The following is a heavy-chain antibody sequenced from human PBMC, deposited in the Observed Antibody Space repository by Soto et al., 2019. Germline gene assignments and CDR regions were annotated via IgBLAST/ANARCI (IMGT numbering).Heavy chain of an antibody. J-gene: IGHJ6*02. Sequence: PSETLSLTCSGSGGSFSSDSFIWSWVRQFPGKGLEWIGYINYSGTTYYNPSLRSRITMSVDTSKNQFSLNLSSVTAADTAVYYCARDHKWDGMDVWGQGTTVTSP. CDR1: GGSFSSDSFI. V-gene: IGHV4-31*03. D-gene: IGHD1-26*01. CDR3: ARDHKWDGMDV. CDR2: INYSGTT.